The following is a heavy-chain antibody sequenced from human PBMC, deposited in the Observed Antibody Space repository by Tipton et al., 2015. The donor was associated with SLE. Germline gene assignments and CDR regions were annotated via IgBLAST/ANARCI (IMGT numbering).Heavy chain of an antibody. J-gene: IGHJ4*02. Sequence: TLSLTCIVSGGTISTSSYYWGWIRQPPGKGLEWIGDMYYSGSTNQNPSLKSRVAISGDTSKNQFSLKLTSVTAADTAVYYCARMDSYGLGSKGVRFGYWGQGHLVSVSS. CDR1: GGTISTSSYY. D-gene: IGHD3-10*01. V-gene: IGHV4-61*05. CDR3: ARMDSYGLGSKGVRFGY. CDR2: MYYSGST.